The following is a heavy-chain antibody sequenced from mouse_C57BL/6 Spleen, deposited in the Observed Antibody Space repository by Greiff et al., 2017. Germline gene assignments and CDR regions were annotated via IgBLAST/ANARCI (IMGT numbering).Heavy chain of an antibody. CDR2: IYPRDGST. V-gene: IGHV1-85*01. CDR1: GYTFTSYD. Sequence: QVQLKQSGPELVKPGASVKLSCKASGYTFTSYDINWVKQRPGQGLEWIGWIYPRDGSTKYNEKFKGKATLTVDTSSSTAYMELHSLTSEDSAVYFCAREAYYDYDGGMDYWGQGTSVTVSS. CDR3: AREAYYDYDGGMDY. J-gene: IGHJ4*01. D-gene: IGHD2-4*01.